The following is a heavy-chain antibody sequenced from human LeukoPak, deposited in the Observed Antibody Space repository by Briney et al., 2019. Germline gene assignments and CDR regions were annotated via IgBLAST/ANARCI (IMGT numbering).Heavy chain of an antibody. J-gene: IGHJ4*02. CDR3: ARDLDGDHPFDY. D-gene: IGHD4-17*01. CDR1: GGSISSYY. V-gene: IGHV4-59*12. Sequence: SETLSLTCTVSGGSISSYYWSWIRQTPGKGLEWIGYIYYSGSTNFNPSLKSRVTISVDTSKNQFSLKLNSVTAADTAVYYCARDLDGDHPFDYWGQGTLVTVSS. CDR2: IYYSGST.